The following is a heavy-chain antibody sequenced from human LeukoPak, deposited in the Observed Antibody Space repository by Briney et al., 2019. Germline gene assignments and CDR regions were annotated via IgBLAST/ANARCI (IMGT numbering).Heavy chain of an antibody. D-gene: IGHD2-15*01. J-gene: IGHJ4*02. Sequence: PGGSLRLSCAASGFTFSSYAMPWVRQAPGKGLEYVSAISSNGGSTYYANSVKGRFTISRDNSKNTLYLQMNSLRAEDTAVYYCARDEGRSGLFDYWGQGTLVTVSS. V-gene: IGHV3-64*01. CDR1: GFTFSSYA. CDR2: ISSNGGST. CDR3: ARDEGRSGLFDY.